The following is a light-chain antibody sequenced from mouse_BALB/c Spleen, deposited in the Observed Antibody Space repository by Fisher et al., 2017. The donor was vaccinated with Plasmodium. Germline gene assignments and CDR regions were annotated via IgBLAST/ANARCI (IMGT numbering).Light chain of an antibody. J-gene: IGKJ5*01. CDR1: QIINNN. Sequence: DIVLTQTTVTLSVTPGDSVSLSCRASQIINNNLHWFQQKSHESPRLLINYTSQSISGIPSRFSGSGSGTDFTLIINSVETEDFGMYFCQHSNSWPLTFGAGTKLELK. CDR2: YTS. CDR3: QHSNSWPLT. V-gene: IGKV5-43*01.